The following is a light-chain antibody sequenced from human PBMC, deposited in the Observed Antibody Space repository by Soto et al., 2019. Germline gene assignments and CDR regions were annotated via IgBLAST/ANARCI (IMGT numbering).Light chain of an antibody. CDR3: QQYESYSWT. Sequence: DAQMTQSPSTLSASVGDRVTITCRASQSISSWLAWYQQKPGKAPKLLIYDATNLESGVPSRFSGSESGTEFTLTISSLQPDDLATYYCQQYESYSWTFGQGTKV. CDR2: DAT. V-gene: IGKV1-5*01. J-gene: IGKJ1*01. CDR1: QSISSW.